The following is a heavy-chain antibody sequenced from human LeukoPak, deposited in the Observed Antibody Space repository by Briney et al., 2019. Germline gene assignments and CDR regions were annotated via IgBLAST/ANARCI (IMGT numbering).Heavy chain of an antibody. Sequence: SETLSLTCAVYGGSFSGYYWSWIRQPPGKGLEWIGEINHSGSTNYNPSLKSRVTIPVDTSKNQFSLKLSSVTAADTAVYYCARGGGGYSYGYDFDYWGQGTLVTVSS. D-gene: IGHD5-18*01. V-gene: IGHV4-34*01. CDR2: INHSGST. CDR3: ARGGGGYSYGYDFDY. J-gene: IGHJ4*02. CDR1: GGSFSGYY.